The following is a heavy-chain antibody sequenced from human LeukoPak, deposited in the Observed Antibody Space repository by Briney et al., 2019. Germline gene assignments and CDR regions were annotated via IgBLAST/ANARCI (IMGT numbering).Heavy chain of an antibody. CDR2: ISWDGGST. CDR3: AKVGSSDTAIDNDYYYYMDV. D-gene: IGHD5-18*01. J-gene: IGHJ6*03. V-gene: IGHV3-43D*03. Sequence: QPGGSLRLSCAASGFTFDDYAMHWVRQAPGKGLEWVSLISWDGGSTYYADSVKGRFTISRDNSKNSLYLQMNSLRAEDTALYYCAKVGSSDTAIDNDYYYYMDVWGKGTTVTVSS. CDR1: GFTFDDYA.